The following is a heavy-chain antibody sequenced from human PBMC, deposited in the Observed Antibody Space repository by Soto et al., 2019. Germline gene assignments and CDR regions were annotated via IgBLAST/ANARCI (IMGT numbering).Heavy chain of an antibody. D-gene: IGHD2-2*01. CDR1: GGSINSHY. J-gene: IGHJ4*02. V-gene: IGHV4-59*11. Sequence: PSETLSLTCTVSGGSINSHYWSWIRQPPGKRLGWLGYIYSSGFTTYNPSLKGRLTISVDTSKNQFSLRLSSVTSADTAVYYCARVRCGSTSCLRLDYWGQGTLVTVSS. CDR3: ARVRCGSTSCLRLDY. CDR2: IYSSGFT.